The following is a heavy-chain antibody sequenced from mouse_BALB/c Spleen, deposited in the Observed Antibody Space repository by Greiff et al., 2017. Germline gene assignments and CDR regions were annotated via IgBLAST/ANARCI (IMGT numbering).Heavy chain of an antibody. Sequence: EVKLVESGGGLVQPGGSLKLSCAASGFTFSSYGMSWVRQTPDKRLELVATINSNGGSTYYPDSVKGRFTISRDNAKNTLYLPMSSLKSEDTAMYYCAIDDGDMDYWGQGTSVTVSS. J-gene: IGHJ4*01. CDR2: INSNGGST. CDR3: AIDDGDMDY. CDR1: GFTFSSYG. D-gene: IGHD2-3*01. V-gene: IGHV5-6-3*01.